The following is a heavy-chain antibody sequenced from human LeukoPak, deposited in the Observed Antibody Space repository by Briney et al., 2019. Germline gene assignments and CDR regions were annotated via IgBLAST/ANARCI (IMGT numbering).Heavy chain of an antibody. CDR1: GYTFTNYY. CDR3: ASQWVDAFDI. J-gene: IGHJ3*02. CDR2: INPSGGST. D-gene: IGHD1-26*01. Sequence: GASVKVSCMASGYTFTNYYIHWVRQAPGQGLEWMGIINPSGGSTNFAQKFQGRVTMTTDTSTITVYMELSSLRSEDTAVYYCASQWVDAFDIWGQGTMVTVSS. V-gene: IGHV1-46*01.